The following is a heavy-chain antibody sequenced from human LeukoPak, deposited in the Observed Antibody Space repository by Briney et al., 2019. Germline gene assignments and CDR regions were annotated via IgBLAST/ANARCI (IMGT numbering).Heavy chain of an antibody. Sequence: SETLSLTCTVSGGSISSYYWSWIRQPPGKGLEWIGYIYYSGSTNYNPSLKSRVTISVDTSKNQFSLKLSSVTAADTAVYYCAGHMGGSGPVDYWGQGTLVTVSS. CDR3: AGHMGGSGPVDY. J-gene: IGHJ4*02. CDR1: GGSISSYY. CDR2: IYYSGST. D-gene: IGHD3-10*01. V-gene: IGHV4-59*12.